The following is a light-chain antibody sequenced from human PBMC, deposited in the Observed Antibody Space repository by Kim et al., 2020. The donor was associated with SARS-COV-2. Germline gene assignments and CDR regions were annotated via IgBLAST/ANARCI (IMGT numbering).Light chain of an antibody. J-gene: IGKJ1*01. CDR2: GAS. CDR1: QSFSSN. Sequence: VSPGQRATLSCMASQSFSSNLAWYQQKPGQAPRLLIYGASTRATGIPARFSGSGSGTEFTLTISSLQSEDFAVYYCQQYNNWLGTFGQGTKVDIK. V-gene: IGKV3-15*01. CDR3: QQYNNWLGT.